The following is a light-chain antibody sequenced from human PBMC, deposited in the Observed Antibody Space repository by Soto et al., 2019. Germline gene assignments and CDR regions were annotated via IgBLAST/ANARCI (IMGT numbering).Light chain of an antibody. CDR3: CSYAGAYTWM. Sequence: QSALTQPASVSGSPGQSITISCTGTSSDVGFFNYVSWYQHHPGKAPKLMIFEVTNRPSGVSIRFSGSKSGNTASLTISGLQAEDEADYYCCSYAGAYTWMFGGGTKLTVL. J-gene: IGLJ3*02. CDR1: SSDVGFFNY. V-gene: IGLV2-14*01. CDR2: EVT.